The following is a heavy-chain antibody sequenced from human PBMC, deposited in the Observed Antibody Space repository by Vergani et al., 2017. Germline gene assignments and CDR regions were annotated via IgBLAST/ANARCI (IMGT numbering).Heavy chain of an antibody. Sequence: EVQLVESGGGLVQPGGSLRLSCAASGFTFSSYWMIWVRQAPGKGLEWVANIKQDGSEKYYVDSVKGRFTISRDNAKNSLYLQMKSLRAEDTAVYYCARQTSNNRGWFDPWGQGTLVTVAS. CDR1: GFTFSSYW. D-gene: IGHD1/OR15-1a*01. V-gene: IGHV3-7*01. CDR2: IKQDGSEK. J-gene: IGHJ5*02. CDR3: ARQTSNNRGWFDP.